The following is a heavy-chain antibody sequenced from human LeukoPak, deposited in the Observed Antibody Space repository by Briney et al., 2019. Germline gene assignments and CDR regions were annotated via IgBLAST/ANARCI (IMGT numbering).Heavy chain of an antibody. J-gene: IGHJ4*02. V-gene: IGHV4-59*01. CDR3: AREKSSGYSPRAYDY. CDR1: GGSISSYY. CDR2: IYYSGST. Sequence: SETLSLTCTVSGGSISSYYWSWIRQPPGKGLEWIGYIYYSGSTNYNPSLKSRVTISVDTSKNQFSLKLSSVTAADTAVYYCAREKSSGYSPRAYDYWGQGTLVTVPS. D-gene: IGHD5-18*01.